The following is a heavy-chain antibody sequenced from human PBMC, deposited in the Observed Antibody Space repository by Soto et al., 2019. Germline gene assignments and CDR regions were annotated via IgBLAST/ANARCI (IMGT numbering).Heavy chain of an antibody. Sequence: QVPLVESGGGVVQPGRSLRLSCAASGFTFSSYAMHWVRQAPGKGLEWVAVISYDGSNKYYADSMKGRFTISRDNSKNTLYLQMNSLRAEDTAVYYCAREVTTYYYYYGMDVWGQGTTVTVSS. CDR1: GFTFSSYA. V-gene: IGHV3-30-3*01. D-gene: IGHD4-17*01. CDR2: ISYDGSNK. J-gene: IGHJ6*02. CDR3: AREVTTYYYYYGMDV.